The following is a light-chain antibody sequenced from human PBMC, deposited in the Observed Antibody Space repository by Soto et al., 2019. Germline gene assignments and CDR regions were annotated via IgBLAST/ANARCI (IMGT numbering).Light chain of an antibody. J-gene: IGKJ1*01. Sequence: DIQMTQSPSTVSASVGDRVTLTCRASQSISSWLAWYQQKPGKAPKLLIYDASSLESGVPSRFSGSGSGTEFTLTISSLQPDDVATYYCQQYNSYPWTVGQGNKVDI. CDR1: QSISSW. V-gene: IGKV1-5*01. CDR2: DAS. CDR3: QQYNSYPWT.